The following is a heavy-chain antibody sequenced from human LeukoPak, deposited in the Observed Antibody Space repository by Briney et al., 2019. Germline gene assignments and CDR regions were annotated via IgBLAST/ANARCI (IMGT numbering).Heavy chain of an antibody. J-gene: IGHJ3*02. Sequence: GGSLRLSCAASGFTSSSYGMNWVRQAPGKGLEWVSYISSSSSAIYYADSVKGRFTISRDNAKNSLFLQMNSLRADDTAVYYCAREYSSSSGRAFDIWGQGTMVTVSS. CDR1: GFTSSSYG. D-gene: IGHD6-6*01. V-gene: IGHV3-48*01. CDR3: AREYSSSSGRAFDI. CDR2: ISSSSSAI.